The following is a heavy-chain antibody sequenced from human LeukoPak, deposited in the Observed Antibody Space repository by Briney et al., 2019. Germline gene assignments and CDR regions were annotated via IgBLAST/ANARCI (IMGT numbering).Heavy chain of an antibody. CDR2: IYTSGST. CDR1: GGSTSDYY. V-gene: IGHV4-4*07. D-gene: IGHD7-27*01. J-gene: IGHJ4*02. Sequence: SETLSLTCTVSGGSTSDYYWSWIRQPAGKGLEWTGRIYTSGSTNYNPSLKSRVTMSVDTSKNQFSLKLSSVTAVDTAVYYCAREGWSGATDYWGQGTLVTVSS. CDR3: AREGWSGATDY.